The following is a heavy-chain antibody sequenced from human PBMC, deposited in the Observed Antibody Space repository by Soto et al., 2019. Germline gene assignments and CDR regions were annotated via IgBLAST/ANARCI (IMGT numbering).Heavy chain of an antibody. V-gene: IGHV4-4*02. CDR2: IHDSGST. Sequence: SETLSLTCAVSGASIGTSNWWRLVRQSPGKGLEWIGEIHDSGSTESNPSLKSRVTISLDKSKNQFSLKLSSVTAADTAVYYCARVADCSGGSCYFSVDYWGQGTLVTVSS. CDR1: GASIGTSNW. J-gene: IGHJ4*02. D-gene: IGHD2-15*01. CDR3: ARVADCSGGSCYFSVDY.